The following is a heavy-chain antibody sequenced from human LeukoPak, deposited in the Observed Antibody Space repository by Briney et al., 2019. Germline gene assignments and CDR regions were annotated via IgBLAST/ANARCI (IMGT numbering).Heavy chain of an antibody. D-gene: IGHD4-23*01. J-gene: IGHJ4*02. Sequence: PGGSLRLSCVASGYTFSSFSINWVRQAPGKGLEWVTFIHRDGRTIFYADSVKGRFTISRDNSQDTLFLQMSNLRVEDTAVYYCAKEVNPQRPFESWGQGTLVTVSS. V-gene: IGHV3-30*02. CDR3: AKEVNPQRPFES. CDR2: IHRDGRTI. CDR1: GYTFSSFS.